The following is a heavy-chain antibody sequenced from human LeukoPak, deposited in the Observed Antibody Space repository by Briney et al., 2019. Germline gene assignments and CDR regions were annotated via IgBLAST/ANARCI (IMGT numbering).Heavy chain of an antibody. CDR2: ISSISSTI. J-gene: IGHJ4*02. CDR1: GFTFSDYY. D-gene: IGHD3-3*01. CDR3: ARLREIPVFGVVTKSTSYFDY. V-gene: IGHV3-11*04. Sequence: GGSLRLSCVASGFTFSDYYMSWIRQAPGKGLEWVSSISSISSTIYYADSVKGRFTISRDNAKNSLYLQMNSLRPEDTAVYYCARLREIPVFGVVTKSTSYFDYWGQGTLVTVSS.